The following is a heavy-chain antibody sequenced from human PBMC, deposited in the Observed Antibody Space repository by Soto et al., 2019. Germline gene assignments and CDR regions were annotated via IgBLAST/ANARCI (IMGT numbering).Heavy chain of an antibody. CDR1: GFTFDDYA. D-gene: IGHD3-16*01. J-gene: IGHJ6*03. Sequence: EVQLVESGGGLVQPGRSLRLSCAASGFTFDDYAMHWVRQAPGKGLEWVSGISWNSGSIGYADSVKGRFTISRDNAKNSLYLQMNSLRAEDTALYYCAKYRSLLGDYMDVWGKGTTVTVSS. CDR3: AKYRSLLGDYMDV. V-gene: IGHV3-9*01. CDR2: ISWNSGSI.